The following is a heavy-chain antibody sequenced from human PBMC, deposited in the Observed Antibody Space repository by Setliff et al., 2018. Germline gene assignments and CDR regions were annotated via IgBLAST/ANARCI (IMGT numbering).Heavy chain of an antibody. V-gene: IGHV3-48*04. D-gene: IGHD2-15*01. CDR2: THIDGITV. Sequence: GGSLRLSCAASGFTFNSYSMNWVRQAPGKGLEWVSKTHIDGITVYSDSVKGRSIIYRDNARNSLHLQMNSLRAEDTAIYFCARRLPYYGMDVWGQGTTVTVSS. CDR3: ARRLPYYGMDV. CDR1: GFTFNSYS. J-gene: IGHJ6*02.